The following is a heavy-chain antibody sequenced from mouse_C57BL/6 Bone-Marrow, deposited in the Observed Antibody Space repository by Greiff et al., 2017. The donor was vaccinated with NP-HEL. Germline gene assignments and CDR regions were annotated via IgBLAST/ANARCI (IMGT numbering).Heavy chain of an antibody. CDR1: GYSITSGYY. CDR2: ISYDGSN. J-gene: IGHJ3*01. V-gene: IGHV3-6*01. D-gene: IGHD1-1*01. Sequence: ESGPGLVKPSQSLSLTCSVTGYSITSGYYWNWIRQFPGNKLEWMGYISYDGSNNYNPSLKNRISITRDTSKNQFFLKLNSVTTEDTATYYCARGGFITTVVANAWFAYWGQGTLVTVSA. CDR3: ARGGFITTVVANAWFAY.